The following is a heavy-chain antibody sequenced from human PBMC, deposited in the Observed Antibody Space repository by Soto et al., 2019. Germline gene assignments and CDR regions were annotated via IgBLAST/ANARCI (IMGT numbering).Heavy chain of an antibody. J-gene: IGHJ6*02. V-gene: IGHV3-30-3*01. CDR3: ARDSRTTVTTHYGMDV. D-gene: IGHD4-17*01. CDR1: GFTFSSYA. Sequence: GSLRLSCAASGFTFSSYAMHWVRQAPGKGLEWVAVISYDGSNKYYADSVKGRFTISRDNSKNTLYLQMNSLRAEDTAVYYCARDSRTTVTTHYGMDVWGQGTTVTVSS. CDR2: ISYDGSNK.